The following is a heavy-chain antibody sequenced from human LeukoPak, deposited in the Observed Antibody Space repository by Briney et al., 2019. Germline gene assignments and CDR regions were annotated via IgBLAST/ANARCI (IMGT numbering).Heavy chain of an antibody. V-gene: IGHV3-9*01. Sequence: PGRSLRLSCVGSGFTIHDHAMHWVRQAPGKGLEWVSGIDWNSGRIGYADSVKGRFTISRDNAKNSLYLQMNSLRAEDTALYYCARAGFDYWGRGTLVTVSS. CDR1: GFTIHDHA. J-gene: IGHJ4*02. CDR2: IDWNSGRI. CDR3: ARAGFDY.